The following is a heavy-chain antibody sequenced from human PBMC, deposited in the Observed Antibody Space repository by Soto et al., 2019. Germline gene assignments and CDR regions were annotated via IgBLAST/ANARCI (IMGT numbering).Heavy chain of an antibody. CDR1: VFPFGANA. V-gene: IGHV3-23*01. J-gene: IGHJ4*02. D-gene: IGHD1-26*01. CDR2: LSNTGRRT. Sequence: GGSLRLSCVVSVFPFGANAMSWVRQAPGKGLEWVSGLSNTGRRTSYADSVKGRFNISRDNSENTVYLQMNSLRVEDTAVYYCATEMGATQGPFDNWGQGTLVTV. CDR3: ATEMGATQGPFDN.